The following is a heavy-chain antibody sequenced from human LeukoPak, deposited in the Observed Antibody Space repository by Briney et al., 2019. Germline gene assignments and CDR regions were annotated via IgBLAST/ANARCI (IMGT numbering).Heavy chain of an antibody. CDR1: GYTFTSDG. CDR2: ISAYNGNT. V-gene: IGHV1-18*01. D-gene: IGHD2-2*01. J-gene: IGHJ4*02. CDR3: ARGQEVPAVDTYFDY. Sequence: ASVKVSCKASGYTFTSDGISWVRQAPGQGLEWMGWISAYNGNTNYAQKLQGRVTMTTDTSTSTAYMELRSLRSDDTAVYYCARGQEVPAVDTYFDYWGQGTLVTVSS.